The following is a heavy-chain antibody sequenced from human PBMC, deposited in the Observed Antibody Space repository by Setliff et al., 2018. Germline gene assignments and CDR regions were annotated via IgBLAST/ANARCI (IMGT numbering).Heavy chain of an antibody. CDR3: ARSPAVLGIVYLDP. CDR1: GGTFSSYA. Sequence: GASVKVSCKASGGTFSSYAISWVRQAPGQGLEWMGGTIPMFGTTNYARKFQGRVTIITDESTSTVYMQLSSLGSEDTAVYHCARSPAVLGIVYLDPWGQGTLVTVSS. D-gene: IGHD2-15*01. V-gene: IGHV1-69*05. CDR2: TIPMFGTT. J-gene: IGHJ5*02.